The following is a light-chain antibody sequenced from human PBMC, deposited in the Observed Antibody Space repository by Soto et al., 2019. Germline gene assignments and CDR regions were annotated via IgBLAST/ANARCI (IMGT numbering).Light chain of an antibody. J-gene: IGKJ2*01. CDR3: QQSYTTPPT. V-gene: IGKV1-39*01. CDR2: GAS. CDR1: QSISNY. Sequence: DIQMTQSPSSLSASVGDRVTILCRASQSISNYLNWYQQKPGKAPNLLIYGASSLQRGVPSRFSGSGSGTDFSLTINSLQPEDFATYYCQQSYTTPPTFGQGTKVDIK.